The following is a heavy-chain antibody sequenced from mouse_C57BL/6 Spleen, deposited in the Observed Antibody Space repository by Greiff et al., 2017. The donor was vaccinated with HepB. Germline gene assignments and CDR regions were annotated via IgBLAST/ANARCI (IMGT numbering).Heavy chain of an antibody. CDR3: ARSLCTTVVATEALDY. J-gene: IGHJ4*01. CDR2: IDPSDSYT. V-gene: IGHV1-69*01. CDR1: GYTFTSYW. Sequence: QVQLQQPGAELVMPGASVKLSCKASGYTFTSYWMHWVKQRPGQGLEWIGEIDPSDSYTNYNQKFKGNSTLTVDKSSSTAYMQLSSLTSEYSAVYDCARSLCTTVVATEALDYWGQGTSVTVSS. D-gene: IGHD1-1*01.